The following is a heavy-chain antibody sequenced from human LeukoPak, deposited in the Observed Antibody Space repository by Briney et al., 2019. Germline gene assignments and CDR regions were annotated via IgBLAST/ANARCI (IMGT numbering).Heavy chain of an antibody. CDR2: IRYDGNKK. D-gene: IGHD3-22*01. CDR1: GLKFSSYG. CDR3: AKGISVYYYGSSGSFDS. V-gene: IGHV3-30*02. J-gene: IGHJ4*02. Sequence: GGSLRLSCAMSGLKFSSYGIHWVRQAPGKGLEWVAFIRYDGNKKDYADSVKGRFTISRDNAKNSLYLQMNSLRAEDTALYYCAKGISVYYYGSSGSFDSWGQGTLVTVSS.